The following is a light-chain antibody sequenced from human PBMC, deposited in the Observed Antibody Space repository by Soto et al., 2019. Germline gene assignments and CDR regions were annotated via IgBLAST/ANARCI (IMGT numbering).Light chain of an antibody. CDR2: DAS. CDR1: QSVSDY. Sequence: EIVLTQFPATLSLSPGERATLSCRASQSVSDYLAWYQQKPGQAPRLLIYDASNRATGIPARFNCSGSGTGFIRAISNPGSVGFAVYYFQQRNHLPPIIFGLGIRLEI. V-gene: IGKV3-11*01. J-gene: IGKJ5*01. CDR3: QQRNHLPPII.